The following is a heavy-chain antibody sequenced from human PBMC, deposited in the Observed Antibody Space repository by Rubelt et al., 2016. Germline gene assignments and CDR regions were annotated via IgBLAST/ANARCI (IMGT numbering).Heavy chain of an antibody. CDR2: ISGSGGST. V-gene: IGHV3-23*01. J-gene: IGHJ5*02. CDR3: ARELTLGWNDRGWFDP. Sequence: EVQLLESGGGLVQPGGSLRLSCAASGFTFSSYAMSWVRQAPGKGLEWVSAISGSGGSTYYADSVKGRFTISRDNSKNTLYLQMNSLRAEDTAVYYCARELTLGWNDRGWFDPWGQGTLVTVSS. CDR1: GFTFSSYA. D-gene: IGHD1-1*01.